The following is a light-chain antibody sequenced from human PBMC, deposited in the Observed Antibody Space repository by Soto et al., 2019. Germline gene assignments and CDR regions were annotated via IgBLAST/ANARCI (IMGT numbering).Light chain of an antibody. J-gene: IGKJ4*01. CDR2: GVS. Sequence: EIVLTQSPGTLSLSPGERAALSCRASRTVSANYVAWYQQKPGPAPRLLIYGVSSRAAGVPDRFSASGSGTDFTLTISRLEPEDFAVYYCQQSDSSPLLTFGGGSRVEIK. CDR3: QQSDSSPLLT. V-gene: IGKV3-20*01. CDR1: RTVSANY.